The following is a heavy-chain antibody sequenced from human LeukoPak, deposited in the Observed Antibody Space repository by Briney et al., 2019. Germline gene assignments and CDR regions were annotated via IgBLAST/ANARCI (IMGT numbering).Heavy chain of an antibody. CDR3: AKVGSSGWYEGRLFDY. J-gene: IGHJ4*02. Sequence: GGSLRLSCAASGFTFSSYAMHWVRQAPGKGLEWVSAISGSGGSTYYADSVKGRFTISRDNSKNTLYLQMNSLRAEDTAVYYCAKVGSSGWYEGRLFDYWGQGTLVTVSS. D-gene: IGHD6-19*01. CDR1: GFTFSSYA. V-gene: IGHV3-23*01. CDR2: ISGSGGST.